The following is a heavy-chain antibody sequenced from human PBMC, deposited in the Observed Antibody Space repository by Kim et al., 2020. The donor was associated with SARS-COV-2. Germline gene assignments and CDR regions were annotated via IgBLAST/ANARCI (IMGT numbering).Heavy chain of an antibody. CDR2: ISNDGSHI. CDR1: GFTFSSYG. J-gene: IGHJ4*02. V-gene: IGHV3-30*18. CDR3: AKAVTIAGYYIDY. Sequence: GGSLRLSCAASGFTFSSYGMHWVRQAPGKGLEWVAIISNDGSHILHADSVKGRFTISRDDSHNTLFLQMNSLRAEDTAVYYCAKAVTIAGYYIDYWGQGTLVTVSS. D-gene: IGHD2-15*01.